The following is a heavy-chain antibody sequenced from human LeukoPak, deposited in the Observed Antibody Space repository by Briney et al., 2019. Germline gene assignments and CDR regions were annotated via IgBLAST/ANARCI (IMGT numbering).Heavy chain of an antibody. CDR3: ARQSYRAFDI. V-gene: IGHV6-1*01. Sequence: SQTLSLTCAISGDSVSSSAVAWNWIRLSPSRGLERLGVTYYRSKWYNDFALSVKSRITINPDTSKNQFSLQLNSVTPEDTAVYYCARQSYRAFDIWGQGTLVTVSS. CDR1: GDSVSSSAVA. D-gene: IGHD1-26*01. CDR2: TYYRSKWYN. J-gene: IGHJ3*02.